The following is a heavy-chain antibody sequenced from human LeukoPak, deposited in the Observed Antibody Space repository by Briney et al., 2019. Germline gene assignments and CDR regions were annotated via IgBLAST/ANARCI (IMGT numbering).Heavy chain of an antibody. J-gene: IGHJ1*01. V-gene: IGHV3-7*01. CDR3: TSWGDTTAEYFQR. CDR2: IKEDGSER. Sequence: GGSLRLSCEGSAFIFSGHWMNWVRQTPGKGLEWVASIKEDGSERQYVVSVKGRFSISRDNTKGSLFLQLNSLRAEDTAVYYCTSWGDTTAEYFQRWGQGTLVTVSS. CDR1: AFIFSGHW. D-gene: IGHD2-21*02.